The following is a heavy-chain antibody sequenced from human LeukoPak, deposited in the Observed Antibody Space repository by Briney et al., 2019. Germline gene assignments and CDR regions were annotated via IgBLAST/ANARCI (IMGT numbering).Heavy chain of an antibody. J-gene: IGHJ4*02. Sequence: GGSLRLSCAASGFTFISYAMHWVRQAPGKGLEWVAVISYDGSNKYYADSVKGRFTISRDNSKNTLYLQMSSLRAEDTAVYYCARGAPRDGYNLADYWGQGTLVTVSS. V-gene: IGHV3-30*04. CDR1: GFTFISYA. CDR3: ARGAPRDGYNLADY. D-gene: IGHD5-24*01. CDR2: ISYDGSNK.